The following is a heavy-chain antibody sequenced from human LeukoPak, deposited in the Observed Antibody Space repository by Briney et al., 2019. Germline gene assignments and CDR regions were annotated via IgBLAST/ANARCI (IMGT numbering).Heavy chain of an antibody. CDR3: ARLVCSGGSCYVGDY. V-gene: IGHV4-30-4*08. CDR1: GGSISSGDYY. Sequence: SETLSLTCTVSGGSISSGDYYWSWIRQPPGKGLEWIGYIYCSGSTYYNPSLKSRVTISVDTSKNQLSLKLSSVTAADTAVYYCARLVCSGGSCYVGDYWGQGTLVTVSS. D-gene: IGHD2-15*01. CDR2: IYCSGST. J-gene: IGHJ4*02.